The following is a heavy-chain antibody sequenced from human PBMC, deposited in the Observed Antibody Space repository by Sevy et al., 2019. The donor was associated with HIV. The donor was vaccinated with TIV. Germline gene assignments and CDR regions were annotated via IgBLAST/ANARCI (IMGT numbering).Heavy chain of an antibody. V-gene: IGHV3-21*01. CDR2: ISSSSSYI. D-gene: IGHD2-2*01. Sequence: GGSLRLSCAASGFTFSSYSMNWVRQAPGKGLEWVSSISSSSSYIYYADSVKGRFTISRDNAKNSLYLQMNSLRAEDTAVYYCARDFYDCSSTSCYLWFVSSWAFDIWGQGTMVTVSS. J-gene: IGHJ3*02. CDR1: GFTFSSYS. CDR3: ARDFYDCSSTSCYLWFVSSWAFDI.